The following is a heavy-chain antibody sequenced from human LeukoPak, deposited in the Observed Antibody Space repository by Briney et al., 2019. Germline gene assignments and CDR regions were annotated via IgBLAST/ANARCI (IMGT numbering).Heavy chain of an antibody. CDR3: ARYVFAHYYGSGNNY. V-gene: IGHV4-39*01. D-gene: IGHD3-10*01. J-gene: IGHJ4*02. Sequence: SETLSLTCTVSGGSISSSSYYWGWIRQPPGKGLEWIGSIYYSGSTYYNPSLKSRVTISVDTSKNQFSLKLSSVTAADTAVYYCARYVFAHYYGSGNNYWGQGTLVTVSS. CDR2: IYYSGST. CDR1: GGSISSSSYY.